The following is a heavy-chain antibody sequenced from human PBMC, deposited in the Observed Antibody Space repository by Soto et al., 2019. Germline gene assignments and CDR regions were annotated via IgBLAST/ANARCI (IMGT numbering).Heavy chain of an antibody. J-gene: IGHJ4*02. Sequence: GGSLRLSCAASGFTFSSYSMNWVRQAPGKGLEWVSYISSSSSTIYYADSVKGRFTISRDNAKNSLYLQMNSLRAEDTAVYYCARYYDFWSGSPFDYWGQGTLVPSPQ. CDR1: GFTFSSYS. V-gene: IGHV3-48*01. CDR2: ISSSSSTI. D-gene: IGHD3-3*01. CDR3: ARYYDFWSGSPFDY.